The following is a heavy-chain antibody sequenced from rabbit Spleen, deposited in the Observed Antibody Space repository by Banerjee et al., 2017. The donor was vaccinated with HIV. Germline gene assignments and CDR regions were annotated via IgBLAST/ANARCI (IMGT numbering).Heavy chain of an antibody. D-gene: IGHD1-1*01. CDR1: GFFFTNKYV. CDR2: INTRSGDT. Sequence: QEQLVESGGGLVQPAGSLSLTCTASGFFFTNKYVMCWVRQAPGKGLEWNGCINTRSGDTAYATWAKGRFTISRASPTTVTLQMTSLTAADTATYLCARDLAAVIGWNFGLWGQGTLVTVS. J-gene: IGHJ6*01. V-gene: IGHV1S45*01. CDR3: ARDLAAVIGWNFGL.